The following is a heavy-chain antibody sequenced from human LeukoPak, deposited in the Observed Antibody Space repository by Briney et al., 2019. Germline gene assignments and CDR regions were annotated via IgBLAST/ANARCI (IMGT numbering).Heavy chain of an antibody. Sequence: SVKVSCKASGYTFTGYYMHWVRPAPGQGLEWMGWINPNSGGTNYAQKFQGRVTMTRDTSISTAYMELSRLRSDDTAVYYCARDTPLGGDGYSGFDYWGQGTLVTVSS. V-gene: IGHV1-2*02. CDR2: INPNSGGT. D-gene: IGHD5-24*01. CDR3: ARDTPLGGDGYSGFDY. J-gene: IGHJ4*02. CDR1: GYTFTGYY.